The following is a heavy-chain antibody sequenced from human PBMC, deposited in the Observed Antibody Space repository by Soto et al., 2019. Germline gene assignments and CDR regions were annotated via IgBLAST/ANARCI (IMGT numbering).Heavy chain of an antibody. D-gene: IGHD6-19*01. CDR3: ARDVTVAGTSSGMDV. CDR1: GGTFSSYA. V-gene: IGHV1-69*13. J-gene: IGHJ6*02. Sequence: ASVKVSCKASGGTFSSYAISWVRQAPGQGLEWMGGIIPIFGTANYAQKFQGRVTITADESTSTAYMELSSLRSEDTAVYYCARDVTVAGTSSGMDVWGQGTTVTVSS. CDR2: IIPIFGTA.